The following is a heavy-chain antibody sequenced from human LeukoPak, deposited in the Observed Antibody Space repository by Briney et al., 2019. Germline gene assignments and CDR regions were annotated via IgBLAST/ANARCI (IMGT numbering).Heavy chain of an antibody. Sequence: EASVKVSCKASGYTFTGYYMHWVRQAPGQGLEWMGWINPNSGGTNYAQKFQGRVTMTRDTSISTAYMELSRLRSDDTAVYYCAMYYYDSSGYSYFDYWGQGTLVTVSS. V-gene: IGHV1-2*02. CDR2: INPNSGGT. CDR3: AMYYYDSSGYSYFDY. D-gene: IGHD3-22*01. CDR1: GYTFTGYY. J-gene: IGHJ4*02.